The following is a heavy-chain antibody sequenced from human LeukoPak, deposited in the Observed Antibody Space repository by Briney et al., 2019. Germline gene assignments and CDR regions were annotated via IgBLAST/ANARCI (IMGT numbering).Heavy chain of an antibody. V-gene: IGHV4-59*08. CDR2: IYYSGST. Sequence: PSETLSLTCTVSGGSISSYYWSWIRQPPGKGLEWIGYIYYSGSTNYNPSLKSRVTISIDTTKNQFSLKLSSVTAADTAVYYCARGTTLTTPDHWGQGTLVSVSS. J-gene: IGHJ4*02. D-gene: IGHD4-17*01. CDR1: GGSISSYY. CDR3: ARGTTLTTPDH.